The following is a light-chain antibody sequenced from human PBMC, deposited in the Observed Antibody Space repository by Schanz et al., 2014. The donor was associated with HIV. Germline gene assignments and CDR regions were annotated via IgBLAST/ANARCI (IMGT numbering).Light chain of an antibody. CDR1: QSIGNS. V-gene: IGKV1-5*03. CDR2: KAS. CDR3: QQYYTFPYT. J-gene: IGKJ2*01. Sequence: DIQMTQSPSSLSASVGDRVTITCRASQSIGNSLAWYQQKSGKAPKLLIYKASILESGVPSRFVGSGSGTEFTLTITSLQPDDSASYYCQQYYTFPYTFGQGTNLEI.